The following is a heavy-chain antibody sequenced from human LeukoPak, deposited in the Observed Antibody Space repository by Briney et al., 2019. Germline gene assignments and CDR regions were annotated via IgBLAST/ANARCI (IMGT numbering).Heavy chain of an antibody. D-gene: IGHD3-22*01. CDR1: GFTFSSYA. V-gene: IGHV3-23*01. CDR3: AKARDYYDSSGYYDH. CDR2: ISGSGGST. J-gene: IGHJ5*02. Sequence: GGSLRLSCAASGFTFSSYAMSWVRQAPGKGLEWVSAISGSGGSTYYADSVKGRFTISRDNSKNTLYLQMNSLRAEDTAVYYCAKARDYYDSSGYYDHWGQGTLVTVSS.